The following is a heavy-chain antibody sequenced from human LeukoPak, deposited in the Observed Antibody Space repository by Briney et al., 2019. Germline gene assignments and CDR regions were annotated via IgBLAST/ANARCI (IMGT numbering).Heavy chain of an antibody. V-gene: IGHV3-48*01. CDR3: ARILGIRAFDI. D-gene: IGHD7-27*01. CDR1: EFTFSSYS. J-gene: IGHJ3*02. CDR2: ITNSGNSK. Sequence: PGGSLRLSCAASEFTFSSYSMNWVRQAPGKGLEWVSYITNSGNSKSYADSVKGRFTISRDNSKNTLYLQMNSLRAEDTAVYYCARILGIRAFDIWGQGTMVTVSS.